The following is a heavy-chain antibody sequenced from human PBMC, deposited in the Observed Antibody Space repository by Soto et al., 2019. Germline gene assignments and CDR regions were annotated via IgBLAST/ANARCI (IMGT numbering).Heavy chain of an antibody. CDR1: GYTFNDYA. V-gene: IGHV1-18*01. CDR3: ARTSYCSGGTCTNWFDP. J-gene: IGHJ5*02. Sequence: QLVQSGAEVKKPGASVKVSCKASGYTFNDYAITWVRQAPGQGLEWVGWISASIGHANHAQSLEGRVSVTTDGSTTTAYMELRSLRYDATAVYYCARTSYCSGGTCTNWFDPWGQGTLVTVSS. D-gene: IGHD2-15*01. CDR2: ISASIGHA.